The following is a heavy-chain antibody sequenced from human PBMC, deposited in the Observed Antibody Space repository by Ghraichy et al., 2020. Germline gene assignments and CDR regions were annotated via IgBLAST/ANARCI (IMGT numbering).Heavy chain of an antibody. CDR2: IHWNGDK. CDR3: AHVDTKMVGYNWFDP. D-gene: IGHD5-18*01. Sequence: SGPTLVKPTQTLTLTCTFSGFSLSTSAMGVGWIRQPPGKALEWLALIHWNGDKRYSPSLKSRLSITRDTSKNQVVLTMTNMDPVDTATYYCAHVDTKMVGYNWFDPWGQGTLVTVSS. CDR1: GFSLSTSAMG. V-gene: IGHV2-5*01. J-gene: IGHJ5*02.